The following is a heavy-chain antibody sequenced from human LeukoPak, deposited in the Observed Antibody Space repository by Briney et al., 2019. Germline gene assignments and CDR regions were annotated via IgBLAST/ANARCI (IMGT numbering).Heavy chain of an antibody. D-gene: IGHD5-24*01. CDR1: GFTVSSNS. Sequence: GGSLRLSCTVSGFTVSSNSMSWVRQAPGKGLEWVSAISGSGGRTYYADSVKGRVTISRDNSKNTLYLQMSSLRVEDTAVYYCARWRGQQSEFDYWGQGTLVTVSS. CDR3: ARWRGQQSEFDY. CDR2: ISGSGGRT. V-gene: IGHV3-23*01. J-gene: IGHJ4*02.